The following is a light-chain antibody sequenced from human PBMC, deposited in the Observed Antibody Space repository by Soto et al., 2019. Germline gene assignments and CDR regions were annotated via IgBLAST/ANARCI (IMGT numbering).Light chain of an antibody. CDR3: SSYTSSSTLYV. J-gene: IGLJ1*01. Sequence: QSVLTQPASVSGSPGQSITISCTGTSSDVGGYNYVSLYQQHPGKAPKLMIYDVSNRPSGFSNRFSGSKSGNTASLTISGLQAEDEADYYCSSYTSSSTLYVFGTGTKVTVL. V-gene: IGLV2-14*01. CDR2: DVS. CDR1: SSDVGGYNY.